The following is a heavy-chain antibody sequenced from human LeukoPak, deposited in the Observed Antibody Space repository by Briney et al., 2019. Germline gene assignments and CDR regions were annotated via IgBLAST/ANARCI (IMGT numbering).Heavy chain of an antibody. D-gene: IGHD1-1*01. Sequence: GGSLRLSCAASGFTFDDYAMHWVRQAPGKGLEWVSGISWNSGSIGYADSVKGRFTISRDNAKNSLYLQMNSLRAEDTALYYCAKDISTTGTMYGMDVWGQGTTVTVSS. CDR2: ISWNSGSI. CDR1: GFTFDDYA. J-gene: IGHJ6*02. CDR3: AKDISTTGTMYGMDV. V-gene: IGHV3-9*01.